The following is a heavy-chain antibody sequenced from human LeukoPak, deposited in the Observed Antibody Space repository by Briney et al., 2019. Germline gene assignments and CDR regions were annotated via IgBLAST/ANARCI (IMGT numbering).Heavy chain of an antibody. CDR3: AKDAVGYCSSTSCYDSYTSYFDY. CDR1: GFTFSSYA. CDR2: ISGSGGST. Sequence: GGSLRLSCAASGFTFSSYAMSWVRQAPGKGLEWVSAISGSGGSTYYADSVKGRFTTSRDNSKNTLYLQMSGLRAEDTAVYYCAKDAVGYCSSTSCYDSYTSYFDYWGQGTLVTVSS. J-gene: IGHJ4*02. D-gene: IGHD2-2*01. V-gene: IGHV3-23*01.